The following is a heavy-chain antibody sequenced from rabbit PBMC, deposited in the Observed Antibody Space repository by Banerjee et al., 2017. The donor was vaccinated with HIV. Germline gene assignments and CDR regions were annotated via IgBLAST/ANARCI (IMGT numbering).Heavy chain of an antibody. Sequence: QSLEESGGDLVKPGASLTLTCTASGFTISRYHICWVRQAPGKGLEWIACIYTGSSGSTYYASWAKGRLTISKTSSTTVTLQMTSLTAADTATYFCTRNFNLWGPGTLVTVS. CDR3: TRNFNL. J-gene: IGHJ4*01. CDR1: GFTISRYH. V-gene: IGHV1S40*01. CDR2: IYTGSSGST.